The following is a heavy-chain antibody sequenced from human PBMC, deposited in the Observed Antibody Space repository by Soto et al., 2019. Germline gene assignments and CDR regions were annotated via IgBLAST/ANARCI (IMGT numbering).Heavy chain of an antibody. V-gene: IGHV3-23*01. J-gene: IGHJ3*02. CDR2: ISGSGGST. Sequence: SLRLSCAASGLTFSSYAMSWVRQAPGKGLEWVSGISGSGGSTYYADSVKGRFTISRDNSKNTLYLQMNSLRAEDTAVYYCAKPSSADAFHIWGQGTMVTVSS. CDR3: AKPSSADAFHI. D-gene: IGHD2-2*01. CDR1: GLTFSSYA.